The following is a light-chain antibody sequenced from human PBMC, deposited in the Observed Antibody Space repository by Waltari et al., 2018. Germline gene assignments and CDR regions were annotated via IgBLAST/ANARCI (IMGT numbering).Light chain of an antibody. CDR2: AAS. CDR1: QDISSW. CDR3: QQANTFPFT. V-gene: IGKV1D-12*01. J-gene: IGKJ3*01. Sequence: DIQMTQSPSSESASVGDRVTITCRASQDISSWLAWYQQKPGKAPKLLIYAASSLQSGVPSRFRGSGSGTDDTLTISSLQPEDFATYYCQQANTFPFTFGPGTKVDIK.